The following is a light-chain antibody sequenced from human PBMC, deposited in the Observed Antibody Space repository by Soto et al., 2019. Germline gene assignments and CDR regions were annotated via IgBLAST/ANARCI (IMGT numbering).Light chain of an antibody. Sequence: EIVLTQSPATLSLSPGERATLSCRASQSVSSNLAWYQQKLGQAPRLLIYDAFNRSTGIPARFSGSGSGTHFTLNISNLLPDDFAVYYGHQRSSWPTFGQGTKLEIK. CDR3: HQRSSWPT. V-gene: IGKV3-11*01. J-gene: IGKJ2*01. CDR1: QSVSSN. CDR2: DAF.